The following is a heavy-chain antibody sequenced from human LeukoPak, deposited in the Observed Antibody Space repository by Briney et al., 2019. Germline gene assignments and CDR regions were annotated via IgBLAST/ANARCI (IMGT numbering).Heavy chain of an antibody. J-gene: IGHJ5*02. Sequence: KSSETLSLTCTVSGGSISSYYWSWIRQPAGKGLEWIGRIYTSGSTNYNPSLKSRVTMSVDTSKNQFSLILTSVTAADTAVYYCARHKGPHIIRGVLRNNWFDPWGQGTLVTVSS. CDR2: IYTSGST. CDR3: ARHKGPHIIRGVLRNNWFDP. V-gene: IGHV4-4*07. D-gene: IGHD3-10*01. CDR1: GGSISSYY.